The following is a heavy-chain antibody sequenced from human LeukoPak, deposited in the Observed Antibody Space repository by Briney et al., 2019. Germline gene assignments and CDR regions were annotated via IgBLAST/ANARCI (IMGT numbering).Heavy chain of an antibody. V-gene: IGHV3-15*01. CDR3: VTRITSTGDY. CDR2: IKTKTDGGTT. J-gene: IGHJ4*02. D-gene: IGHD3-16*01. CDR1: GFTFNNVW. Sequence: PGGSLRLSCEASGFTFNNVWMNCVRQAPGKGLEWIGRIKTKTDGGTTEYAAPAKGRFTISRDDSKNTVYLQMNSLKTEDTALYYCVTRITSTGDYWGQGTLVTVSS.